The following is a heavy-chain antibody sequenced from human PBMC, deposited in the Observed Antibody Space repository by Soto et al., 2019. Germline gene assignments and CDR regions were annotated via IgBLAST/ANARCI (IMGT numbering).Heavy chain of an antibody. D-gene: IGHD4-17*01. J-gene: IGHJ3*02. CDR1: GYSFTSYW. V-gene: IGHV5-51*01. CDR3: ARPFYYGGRNNAFDI. CDR2: IYPGDSDT. Sequence: PGESLKISCKGSGYSFTSYWIGWVRQMPGKGLEWMGIIYPGDSDTRYSPSFQGQVTISADKSISTAYLQWSSLKASDTAMYYCARPFYYGGRNNAFDILGQGTMVTVSS.